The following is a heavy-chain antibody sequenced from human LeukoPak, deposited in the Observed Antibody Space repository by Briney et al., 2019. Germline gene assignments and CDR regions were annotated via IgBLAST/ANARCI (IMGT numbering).Heavy chain of an antibody. J-gene: IGHJ4*02. CDR3: ARDKDVAGTGYFDY. D-gene: IGHD6-19*01. Sequence: GGSLRLSCAASGFTFSSYAMHWVRQAPGKGLEWVAVISYDGSNKYYADSVKGRFTISRDNSKNTLYLQMNSLRAEDTAVYYCARDKDVAGTGYFDYWGQGTLVTVSS. CDR1: GFTFSSYA. V-gene: IGHV3-30*04. CDR2: ISYDGSNK.